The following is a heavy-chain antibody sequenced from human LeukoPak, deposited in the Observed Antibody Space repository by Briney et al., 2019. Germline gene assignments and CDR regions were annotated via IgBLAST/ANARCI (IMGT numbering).Heavy chain of an antibody. CDR3: ARQAVPVAKYFQY. V-gene: IGHV5-51*01. Sequence: GESLNISCKGSGYSFTSYWIGCVRQLPGKGLEWMGIIYPGDSDTRYSPSFQGQVTISADKSISTAYLQWSSLKASDTAMYYCARQAVPVAKYFQYWGQGTLVTVSS. D-gene: IGHD2-2*01. J-gene: IGHJ1*01. CDR1: GYSFTSYW. CDR2: IYPGDSDT.